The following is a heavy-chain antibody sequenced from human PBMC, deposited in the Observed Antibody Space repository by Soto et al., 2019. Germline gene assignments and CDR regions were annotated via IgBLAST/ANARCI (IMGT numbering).Heavy chain of an antibody. CDR2: IIPIFGTA. V-gene: IGHV1-69*13. J-gene: IGHJ5*02. CDR3: ARTERRGARYNWFDP. Sequence: SVKVSCKASGGTFSSYAIRWVRQAPGQGLEWMGGIIPIFGTANYAQKFQGRVTITADESTSTAYMELSSLRSEDTAVYYCARTERRGARYNWFDPWGQGTLVTVSS. D-gene: IGHD6-25*01. CDR1: GGTFSSYA.